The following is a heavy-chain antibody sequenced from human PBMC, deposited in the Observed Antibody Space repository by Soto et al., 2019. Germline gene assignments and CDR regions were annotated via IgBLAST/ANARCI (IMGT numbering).Heavy chain of an antibody. Sequence: GGSLRLSCAASGFTFSDYYMSWIRQAPGKGLEWVSYISSSSYTNYAASVKGRFTISRDNAKNSLYLQRNSLRAEDTAVYYCARVDWGQEYLFDYWGQGTLVTVS. CDR3: ARVDWGQEYLFDY. CDR1: GFTFSDYY. D-gene: IGHD7-27*01. V-gene: IGHV3-11*06. J-gene: IGHJ4*02. CDR2: ISSSSYT.